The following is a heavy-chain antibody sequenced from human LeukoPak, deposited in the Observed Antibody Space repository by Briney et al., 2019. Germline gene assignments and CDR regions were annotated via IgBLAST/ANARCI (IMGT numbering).Heavy chain of an antibody. Sequence: GGSLRLSCAASGFIFSNYGMNWVRQAPGKGLEWVAAISASGSATSYADSVRGRFTISRDNSKSTTYLQMNNLGAEDTAVYYCAKNVWDRSGWLIEYWGQGTRVTVSS. D-gene: IGHD6-19*01. CDR2: ISASGSAT. J-gene: IGHJ4*02. CDR3: AKNVWDRSGWLIEY. V-gene: IGHV3-23*01. CDR1: GFIFSNYG.